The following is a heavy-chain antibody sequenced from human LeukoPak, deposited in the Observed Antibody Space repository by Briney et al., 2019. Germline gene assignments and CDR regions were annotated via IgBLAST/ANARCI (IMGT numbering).Heavy chain of an antibody. J-gene: IGHJ6*03. V-gene: IGHV4-39*07. CDR3: ARGGGNGGGWVGHYYYMDV. CDR2: IYHSGST. D-gene: IGHD4-23*01. CDR1: GGSISSSSYY. Sequence: PSETLSLTCTVSGGSISSSSYYWGWIRQPPGKGLEWIGSIYHSGSTYNNPSLKSRVTISVDTSKNQFSLKLTSVTAADTAVYYCARGGGNGGGWVGHYYYMDVWGKGTTVTVSS.